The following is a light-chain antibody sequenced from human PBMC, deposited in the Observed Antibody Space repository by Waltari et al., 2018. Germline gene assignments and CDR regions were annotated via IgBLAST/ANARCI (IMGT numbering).Light chain of an antibody. CDR3: SSFSSSTTLV. J-gene: IGLJ2*01. V-gene: IGLV2-14*03. Sequence: QSPLTQPASVSGSPGQSIPISCPGSRSDVGGFNYVSWYQHHPDKAPKLIIYDVTTRPSGVSNRFSGSKSGNTASLTISGVQAEDEADYYCSSFSSSTTLVFGGGTKLTVL. CDR2: DVT. CDR1: RSDVGGFNY.